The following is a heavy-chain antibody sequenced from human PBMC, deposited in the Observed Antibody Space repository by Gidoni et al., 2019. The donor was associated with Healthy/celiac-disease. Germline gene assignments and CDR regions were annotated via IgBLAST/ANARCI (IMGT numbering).Heavy chain of an antibody. CDR1: GGSISSSSYY. J-gene: IGHJ2*01. CDR3: ARHAPCSGGSCAYFDL. CDR2: IYYSGST. D-gene: IGHD2-15*01. V-gene: IGHV4-39*01. Sequence: QLQLQESGPGLVKPSETLSLTCTVSGGSISSSSYYWGWIRQPPGKGLEWIGSIYYSGSTYYNPSLKSRVNISVDTSKNQFSLKLSSVTAADTPVYYCARHAPCSGGSCAYFDLWGRGTLVTVSS.